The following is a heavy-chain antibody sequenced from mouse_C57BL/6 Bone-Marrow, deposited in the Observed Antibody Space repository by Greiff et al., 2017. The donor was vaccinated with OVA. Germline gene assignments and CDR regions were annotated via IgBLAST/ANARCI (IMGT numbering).Heavy chain of an antibody. D-gene: IGHD2-4*01. CDR3: ARGGLRRMDY. CDR2: IDPSDSYT. V-gene: IGHV1-59*01. CDR1: GYTFTSYW. Sequence: QVQLQQPGAELVRPGTSVKLSCTASGYTFTSYWMHWVKQRPGQGLEWIGVIDPSDSYTNYNQKFKGKATLTVDTSSSTAYMQLSSLTSEDSAVYYCARGGLRRMDYWGQGTSVTVSS. J-gene: IGHJ4*01.